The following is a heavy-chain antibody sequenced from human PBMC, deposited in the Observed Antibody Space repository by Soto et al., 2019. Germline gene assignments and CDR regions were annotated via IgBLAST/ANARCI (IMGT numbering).Heavy chain of an antibody. CDR3: ARFRDFSYWFDP. CDR1: GGSISSRSYF. J-gene: IGHJ5*02. D-gene: IGHD3-3*01. Sequence: SETLSLTCSVSGGSISSRSYFWDWIRQTPGKGLEWIGNIYYSGNTYYSPSLKSRVTISVDSSQSQFSLKLQSVTAADTAVYFCARFRDFSYWFDPWGQGTQVTVSS. V-gene: IGHV4-39*01. CDR2: IYYSGNT.